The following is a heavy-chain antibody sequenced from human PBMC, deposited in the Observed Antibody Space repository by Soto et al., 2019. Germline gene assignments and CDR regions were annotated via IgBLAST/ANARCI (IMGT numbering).Heavy chain of an antibody. D-gene: IGHD3-9*01. V-gene: IGHV3-49*03. CDR1: GFTFGDYA. J-gene: IGHJ6*02. Sequence: GGSLRLSCTASGFTFGDYAMSWFRQAPGKGLPWEGFIRSKAYCGTTEYAASVKGRLTISRDDSKSICYLQMNSLKTEDTAVYYCTIEFYDILTGSNYYYGMDVWGQGTTVTVSS. CDR3: TIEFYDILTGSNYYYGMDV. CDR2: IRSKAYCGTT.